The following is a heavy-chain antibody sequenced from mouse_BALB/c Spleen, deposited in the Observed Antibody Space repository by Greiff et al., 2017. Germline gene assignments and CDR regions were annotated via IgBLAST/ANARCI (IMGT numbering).Heavy chain of an antibody. Sequence: VKVVESGGGLVQPGGSLKLSCAASGFTFSSYTMSWVRQTPEKRLEWVATISSGGSYTYYPDSVKGRFTISRDNAKNTLYLQMSSLKSEDTAMYYCTTYYYGSSYYFDYWGQGSTLTVAS. J-gene: IGHJ2*01. CDR2: ISSGGSYT. V-gene: IGHV5-6-4*01. CDR3: TTYYYGSSYYFDY. D-gene: IGHD1-1*01. CDR1: GFTFSSYT.